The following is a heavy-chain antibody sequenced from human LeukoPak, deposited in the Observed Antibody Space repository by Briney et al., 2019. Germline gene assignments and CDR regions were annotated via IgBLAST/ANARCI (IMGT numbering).Heavy chain of an antibody. J-gene: IGHJ5*02. CDR1: GGSISSSNW. V-gene: IGHV4-4*02. CDR3: AKEGLRGLGNTQGINWFDP. D-gene: IGHD4-17*01. CDR2: IYHSGST. Sequence: SETLSLTCAVSGGSISSSNWWSWVRQPPGKGLEWIGEIYHSGSTNYNPSLKSRVTISVDTSKNQFSLKLSSVTAADTAVYYCAKEGLRGLGNTQGINWFDPWGQGTLVTVSS.